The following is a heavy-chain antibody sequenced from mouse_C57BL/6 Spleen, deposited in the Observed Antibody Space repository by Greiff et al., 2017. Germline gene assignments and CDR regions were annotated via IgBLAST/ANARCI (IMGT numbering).Heavy chain of an antibody. J-gene: IGHJ1*03. CDR3: TTGTGTHWYFDV. CDR1: GFNIKDDY. D-gene: IGHD4-1*01. CDR2: IDPENGDT. V-gene: IGHV14-4*01. Sequence: EVQLQQSGAELVRLGASVKLSCTASGFNIKDDYMHWVKQRPEQGLEWIGWIDPENGDTEYASKFQGKATITADTSSNTAYLQLSSLTSEDTAVYYCTTGTGTHWYFDVWGTGTTVTVSS.